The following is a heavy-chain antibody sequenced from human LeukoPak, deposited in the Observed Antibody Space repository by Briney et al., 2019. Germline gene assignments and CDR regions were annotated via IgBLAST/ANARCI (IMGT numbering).Heavy chain of an antibody. CDR1: GFTFSNAW. CDR2: MFYSGDT. V-gene: IGHV4-4*02. D-gene: IGHD5-12*01. Sequence: GSLRLSCAASGFTFSNAWMSWVRQPPGKGLEWIGSMFYSGDTYYSPSLKSRVTMSVDTSKNQFSLKVTSVTAADTAMYYCARVHGSGYKIYNWFDPWGQGTLVTVSS. CDR3: ARVHGSGYKIYNWFDP. J-gene: IGHJ5*02.